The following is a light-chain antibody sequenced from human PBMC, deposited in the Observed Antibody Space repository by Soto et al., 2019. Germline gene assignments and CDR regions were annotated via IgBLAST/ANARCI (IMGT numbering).Light chain of an antibody. CDR2: DYS. J-gene: IGKJ1*01. CDR1: QGIGTY. Sequence: AIRITQSPSSLSASVGDRFTVTCLASQGIGTYLVWYQQKSGKATKFLIYDYSSLESGVTSRFSGSGSGTELTLKIRTLQPDDFATYYCKQYNTYQWTFGNGNTGDIK. CDR3: KQYNTYQWT. V-gene: IGKV1-13*02.